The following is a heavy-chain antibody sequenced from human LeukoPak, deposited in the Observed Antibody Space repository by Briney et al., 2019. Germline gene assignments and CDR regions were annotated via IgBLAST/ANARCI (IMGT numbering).Heavy chain of an antibody. V-gene: IGHV1-2*07. CDR2: INPNTDST. CDR3: ARIGRNLNWFDP. J-gene: IGHJ5*02. CDR1: GYTFTNYG. Sequence: GASVKASCKASGYTFTNYGISWVRQAPGQGLEWMGWINPNTDSTNYAHKFQGGGTMTMDTSISTAYMELSGLKSDDTAIYYCARIGRNLNWFDPWGQGTLVTVSS.